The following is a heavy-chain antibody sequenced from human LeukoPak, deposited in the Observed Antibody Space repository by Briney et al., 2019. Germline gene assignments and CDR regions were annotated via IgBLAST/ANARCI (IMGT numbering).Heavy chain of an antibody. CDR2: ISAYNGNT. Sequence: VASVKVSCTASGYTFTSYGISWVRQAPGQGLEWMGWISAYNGNTNYAQKLQGRVTMTTDTSTSTAYMELRSLTSDDTAVYYCAGSIVGASPFDYWGQGTLVTVSS. CDR3: AGSIVGASPFDY. D-gene: IGHD1-26*01. CDR1: GYTFTSYG. V-gene: IGHV1-18*01. J-gene: IGHJ4*02.